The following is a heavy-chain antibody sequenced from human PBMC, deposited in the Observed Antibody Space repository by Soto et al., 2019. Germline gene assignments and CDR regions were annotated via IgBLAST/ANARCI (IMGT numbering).Heavy chain of an antibody. CDR1: GYTFTSYG. D-gene: IGHD2-15*01. J-gene: IGHJ5*02. V-gene: IGHV1-18*01. Sequence: ASVQVSCKASGYTFTSYGISWVRQAPGQGLEWMGWISAYNGNTNYAQKLQGRVTMTTDTSTSTAYMELRSLRSDDTAVYYCAAYDCSGGSYYYNWFDPWGQGTLVTVSS. CDR3: AAYDCSGGSYYYNWFDP. CDR2: ISAYNGNT.